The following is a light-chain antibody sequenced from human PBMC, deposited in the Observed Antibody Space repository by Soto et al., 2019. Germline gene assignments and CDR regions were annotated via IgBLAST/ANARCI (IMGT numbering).Light chain of an antibody. Sequence: QSALTQPASVSGSPGQSITISCTGTSSDVGNYNLVSWYQQHPGKAPKLMIYEVSKRPSGVSNRFSGSKSANTASLTISGLQAEDEADYYCCSYASSSTVVFGGGTKLTVL. J-gene: IGLJ2*01. CDR2: EVS. CDR3: CSYASSSTVV. CDR1: SSDVGNYNL. V-gene: IGLV2-23*02.